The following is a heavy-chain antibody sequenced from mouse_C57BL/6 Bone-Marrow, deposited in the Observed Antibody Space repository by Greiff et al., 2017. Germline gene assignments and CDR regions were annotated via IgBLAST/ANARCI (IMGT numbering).Heavy chain of an antibody. J-gene: IGHJ2*01. CDR3: AREDY. V-gene: IGHV1-7*01. CDR2: ITPSSGYT. CDR1: GYTFTSYW. Sequence: ESGAELAKPGASVKLSCKASGYTFTSYWMHWVQQRPGQGLEWIGYITPSSGYTKYNQKFKDKAKLTADKSSSTAYMQRSSLTHEDSAVYYCAREDYWGQGTTLTVSS.